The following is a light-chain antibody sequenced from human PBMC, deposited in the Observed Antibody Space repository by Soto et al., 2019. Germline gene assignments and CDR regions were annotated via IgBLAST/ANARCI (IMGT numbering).Light chain of an antibody. V-gene: IGLV1-40*01. CDR2: GNS. CDR3: QSYDSSIRAPFV. CDR1: SSNIGAGYD. J-gene: IGLJ1*01. Sequence: QSVLTQPPSVSGAPGQRVTISCTGSSSNIGAGYDVHWYQQLPGTAPKLLIYGNSNRPSGVPDRFSGSKSGTSASLAITGRQADDEADDYCQSYDSSIRAPFVFGTGTKVTVL.